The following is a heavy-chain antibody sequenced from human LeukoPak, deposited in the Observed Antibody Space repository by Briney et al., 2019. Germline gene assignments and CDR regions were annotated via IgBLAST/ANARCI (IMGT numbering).Heavy chain of an antibody. V-gene: IGHV4-39*01. CDR1: GGSISSISYY. Sequence: SETLSLTCTISGGSISSISYYWGWIRQPPGKGLEWIGSIYYSGSTYYNPSLKSRVTISVNTSKNQFSLKLSSVTAADTAVYYCGRYYYGMDVWGQGTTVTVSS. J-gene: IGHJ6*02. CDR3: GRYYYGMDV. CDR2: IYYSGST.